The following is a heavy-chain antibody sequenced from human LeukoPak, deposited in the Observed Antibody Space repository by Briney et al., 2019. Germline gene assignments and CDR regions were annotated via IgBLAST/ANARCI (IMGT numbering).Heavy chain of an antibody. CDR3: TRAGSYWGATSFHDF. D-gene: IGHD3-10*01. CDR2: INLGGNEG. J-gene: IGHJ4*02. CDR1: GFPFNNYW. Sequence: QPGGSLRLSCGASGFPFNNYWMAWVRLSPGKGLEWVANINLGGNEGHYADSVQDRFIISRDNAQNSLHLQMNSLRSDDTGVYYCTRAGSYWGATSFHDFWGQGVLVTVSS. V-gene: IGHV3-7*04.